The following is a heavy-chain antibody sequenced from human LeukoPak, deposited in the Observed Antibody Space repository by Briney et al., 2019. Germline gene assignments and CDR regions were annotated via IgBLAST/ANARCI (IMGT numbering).Heavy chain of an antibody. D-gene: IGHD3-10*01. CDR3: ARASGSGSYYGIDY. J-gene: IGHJ4*02. CDR2: IYYSAST. CDR1: NGSISGYY. V-gene: IGHV4-59*01. Sequence: PSETLSLTCTVSNGSISGYYWSWIRQPPGKGLELIGYIYYSASTNYNPSLQSRVTISLDTSKNQFSVSLSSVTAADTGVYYRARASGSGSYYGIDYWGQGTLVTVSS.